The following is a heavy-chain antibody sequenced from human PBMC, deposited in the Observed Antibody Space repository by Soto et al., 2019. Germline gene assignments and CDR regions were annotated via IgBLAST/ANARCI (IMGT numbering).Heavy chain of an antibody. J-gene: IGHJ4*02. Sequence: PSETLSLTCTVSGGSISSSSYYWGWIRQPPGKGLEWIGSIYYSGSTYYNPSLKSRVTLSVDTSKNQFSLQLSSVTAADTAIYYCARRRGYGSPYFDNWGLGTLVTVSS. D-gene: IGHD1-26*01. CDR1: GGSISSSSYY. CDR3: ARRRGYGSPYFDN. CDR2: IYYSGST. V-gene: IGHV4-39*01.